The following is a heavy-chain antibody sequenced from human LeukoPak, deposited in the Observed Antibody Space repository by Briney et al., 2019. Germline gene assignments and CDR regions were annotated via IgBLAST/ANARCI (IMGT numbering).Heavy chain of an antibody. V-gene: IGHV3-30-3*01. J-gene: IGHJ4*02. CDR1: GFTFSSYA. D-gene: IGHD3-10*01. Sequence: GGSLRLSCAASGFTFSSYAMHWVRQAPGKGLEWVAVISYDGSNKYYADSVKGRFTISRDNSKNTLYLRMNSLRAEDTAVYYCARDSITTVRGVIRGSSDFDYWGQGTLVTVSS. CDR2: ISYDGSNK. CDR3: ARDSITTVRGVIRGSSDFDY.